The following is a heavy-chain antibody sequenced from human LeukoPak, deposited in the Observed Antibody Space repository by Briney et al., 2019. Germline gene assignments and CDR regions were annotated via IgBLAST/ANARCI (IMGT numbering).Heavy chain of an antibody. CDR3: ASSGPADAFDI. D-gene: IGHD1-26*01. Sequence: PSQTLSLTCTVSGGSISRGGYYWSWIRPHPGKGLEWIGYIYYSGSTYYNPSLKSRVTISVDTSKNQFSLKLSSVTVADTAVYYCASSGPADAFDIWGQGTMVTVSS. CDR1: GGSISRGGYY. J-gene: IGHJ3*02. V-gene: IGHV4-31*03. CDR2: IYYSGST.